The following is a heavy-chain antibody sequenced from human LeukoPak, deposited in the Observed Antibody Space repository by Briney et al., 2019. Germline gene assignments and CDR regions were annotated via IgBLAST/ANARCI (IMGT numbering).Heavy chain of an antibody. D-gene: IGHD4-17*01. Sequence: SVKVSCKASGGTFSSYAISWVRQAPGQGLEWMGRIIPIFGIANYAQKFQGRVTITADKSTSTAYMELSSLRSEDTAVYYYARDFDYGDYGGYFDYWGQGTLVTVSS. CDR3: ARDFDYGDYGGYFDY. J-gene: IGHJ4*02. V-gene: IGHV1-69*04. CDR2: IIPIFGIA. CDR1: GGTFSSYA.